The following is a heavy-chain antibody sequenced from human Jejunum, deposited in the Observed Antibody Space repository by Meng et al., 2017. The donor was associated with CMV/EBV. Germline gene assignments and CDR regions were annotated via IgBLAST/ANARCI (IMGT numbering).Heavy chain of an antibody. V-gene: IGHV5-51*01. Sequence: GFGYSFTTSWIGWVRQMSGKGLEWMGIIYVGDSDTRYSPSFQGHVTISADKSVNTAYLQWGSLEASDTAMYYCANLGGPTKSNFDYWGQGTLVTVSS. D-gene: IGHD3-16*01. CDR3: ANLGGPTKSNFDY. CDR2: IYVGDSDT. CDR1: GYSFTTSW. J-gene: IGHJ4*02.